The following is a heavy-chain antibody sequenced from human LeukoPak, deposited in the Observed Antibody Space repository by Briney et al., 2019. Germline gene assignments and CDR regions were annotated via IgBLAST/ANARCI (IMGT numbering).Heavy chain of an antibody. CDR3: ARFRATITYGASDY. J-gene: IGHJ4*02. V-gene: IGHV3-21*01. Sequence: PGGSLRLSYAASGFTFSSYSMNWVRQAPGKGLEWVSSISSSSSYIYYADSVKGRFTISRDNAKNSLYLQMNSLRAEDTAVYYCARFRATITYGASDYWGQGTLVTVSS. CDR1: GFTFSSYS. D-gene: IGHD5-12*01. CDR2: ISSSSSYI.